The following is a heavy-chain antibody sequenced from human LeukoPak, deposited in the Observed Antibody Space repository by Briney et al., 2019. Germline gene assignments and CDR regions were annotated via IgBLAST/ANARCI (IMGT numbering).Heavy chain of an antibody. Sequence: GGSLRLSCAASGFTFSNYAMSWVRQAPGKGLEWVSAISGSGDNTYYADSVKGRFTISRDNAKNSLYLQMNSLRAEDTAVYYCAQIAAAGGGDAFDIWGQGTMVTVSS. CDR3: AQIAAAGGGDAFDI. D-gene: IGHD6-13*01. J-gene: IGHJ3*02. CDR1: GFTFSNYA. V-gene: IGHV3-23*01. CDR2: ISGSGDNT.